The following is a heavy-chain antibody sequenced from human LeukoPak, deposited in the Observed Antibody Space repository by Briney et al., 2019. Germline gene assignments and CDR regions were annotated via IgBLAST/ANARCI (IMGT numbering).Heavy chain of an antibody. CDR1: GFNLSSYW. V-gene: IGHV4-39*01. D-gene: IGHD5-24*01. Sequence: PGGSLRLSCAASGFNLSSYWMSWVRQPPGKGLEWIGSIYYSGSTYYNPSLKSRVTISVDTSKNQFSLKLSSVTAADTAVYYCASQRWLLTSPFDYWGQGTLVTVSS. CDR2: IYYSGST. CDR3: ASQRWLLTSPFDY. J-gene: IGHJ4*02.